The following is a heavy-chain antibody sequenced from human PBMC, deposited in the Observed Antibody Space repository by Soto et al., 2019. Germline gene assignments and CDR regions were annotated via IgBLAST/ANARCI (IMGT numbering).Heavy chain of an antibody. V-gene: IGHV2-5*01. Sequence: QITLKESGPTLVKPTQTLTLTCTFSGFSLSTSGVGVGWIRQPQGKALEWLALIYWNDDKRYSPSLKRRLTITKDTSNLPVALTTPNMDAGDTATHYCANRQSKKQWPVRRKGDRFNTWGQGTLVTASS. CDR3: ANRQSKKQWPVRRKGDRFNT. D-gene: IGHD6-19*01. CDR2: IYWNDDK. CDR1: GFSLSTSGVG. J-gene: IGHJ5*02.